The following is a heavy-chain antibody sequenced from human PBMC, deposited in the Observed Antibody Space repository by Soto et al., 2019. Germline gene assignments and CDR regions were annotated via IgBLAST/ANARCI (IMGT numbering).Heavy chain of an antibody. J-gene: IGHJ6*02. CDR1: GYTFTGYY. D-gene: IGHD3-3*01. CDR2: INPNSGGT. V-gene: IGHV1-2*04. Sequence: ASVKVSCKASGYTFTGYYMHWVRQAPGQGLEWMGWINPNSGGTNYAQKFQGWVTMTRGTSISTAYMELSRLRSDDTAVYYCARDQGITTFGVYSMYYYGMDVWGPGTTVTVSS. CDR3: ARDQGITTFGVYSMYYYGMDV.